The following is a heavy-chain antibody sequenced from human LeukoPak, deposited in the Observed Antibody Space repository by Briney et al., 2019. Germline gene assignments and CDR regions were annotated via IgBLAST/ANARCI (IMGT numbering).Heavy chain of an antibody. CDR2: INPNSGGT. Sequence: ASVKVSCKASGYTFTSYYMHWVRQAPGQGLEWMGWINPNSGGTNYAQKFQGRVTMTRDTSISTAYMELSRLRSDDTAVYYCAREVEGIAVAGSRFYYYYYMDVWGKGTTVTVSS. V-gene: IGHV1-2*02. CDR3: AREVEGIAVAGSRFYYYYYMDV. CDR1: GYTFTSYY. J-gene: IGHJ6*03. D-gene: IGHD6-19*01.